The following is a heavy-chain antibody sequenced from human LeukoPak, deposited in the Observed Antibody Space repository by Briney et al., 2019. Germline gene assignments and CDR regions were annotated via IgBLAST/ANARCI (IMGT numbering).Heavy chain of an antibody. Sequence: GESLKISCKGSGYSFTSYWIGWVRQMPGKGLEWMGIIYPGDSDTRYSPSFQGQVTISADKSIRTAYLQWSSLKASDTAMYYCARRVTMVRGVYYFDYWGQGTLVTVSS. CDR1: GYSFTSYW. CDR3: ARRVTMVRGVYYFDY. D-gene: IGHD3-10*01. J-gene: IGHJ4*02. CDR2: IYPGDSDT. V-gene: IGHV5-51*01.